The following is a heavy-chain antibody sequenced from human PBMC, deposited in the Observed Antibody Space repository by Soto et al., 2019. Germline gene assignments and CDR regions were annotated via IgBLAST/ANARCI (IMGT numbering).Heavy chain of an antibody. Sequence: DVQLVESGGGLVQPGRSLRLSCAASGFTFDDYAMHWVRQAPGKGLEWVSGISWNSGSIGYADSVKGRFTISRDNAKNSLYLQMNSLRAEDTALYYCAKDFFGDYYYYMDVWGKGTTVTVSS. V-gene: IGHV3-9*01. CDR3: AKDFFGDYYYYMDV. J-gene: IGHJ6*03. CDR1: GFTFDDYA. CDR2: ISWNSGSI. D-gene: IGHD3-10*01.